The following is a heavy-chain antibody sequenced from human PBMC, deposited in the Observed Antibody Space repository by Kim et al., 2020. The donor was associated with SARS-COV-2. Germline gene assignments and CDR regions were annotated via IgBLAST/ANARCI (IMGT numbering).Heavy chain of an antibody. CDR2: INPSGTSA. V-gene: IGHV1-46*01. CDR3: ARDNSMDDLSWGLDP. CDR1: GFPFTSHY. J-gene: IGHJ5*02. Sequence: ASVKVSCKASGFPFTSHYAHWVRQAPGQGLEWMALINPSGTSAAYAQRFQGRVTVTRDTSTNTDYMELSSLRSDDTAVYFCARDNSMDDLSWGLDPWGQG. D-gene: IGHD1-1*01.